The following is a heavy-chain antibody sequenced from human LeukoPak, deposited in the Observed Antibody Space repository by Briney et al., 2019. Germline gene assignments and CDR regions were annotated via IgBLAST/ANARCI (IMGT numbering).Heavy chain of an antibody. Sequence: GGSLRLSCAASGFTFSNYWMSWVRQAPGKGLEWVANIKQDGSETYYVDSVTGRFTISRDNAKNSLSLQMNSLRAEDTAVYYCAKDTSYYYDSSGYYYGYYFDYWGQGTLVTVSS. CDR1: GFTFSNYW. CDR2: IKQDGSET. CDR3: AKDTSYYYDSSGYYYGYYFDY. D-gene: IGHD3-22*01. V-gene: IGHV3-7*03. J-gene: IGHJ4*02.